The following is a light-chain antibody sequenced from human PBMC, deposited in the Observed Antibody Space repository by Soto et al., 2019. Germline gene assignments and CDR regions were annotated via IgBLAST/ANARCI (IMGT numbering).Light chain of an antibody. CDR2: GAS. CDR3: QQHGSSPQT. Sequence: EVVLPQSPGTMSLSPEERATLSCRASQSVSSSYLAWYQQKPGQAPWLRMYGASNRAIGIPDRFRGSRSGTVFSLTISRLDPEYFVLYYCQQHGSSPQTFGQGAKWDIK. V-gene: IGKV3-20*01. J-gene: IGKJ1*01. CDR1: QSVSSSY.